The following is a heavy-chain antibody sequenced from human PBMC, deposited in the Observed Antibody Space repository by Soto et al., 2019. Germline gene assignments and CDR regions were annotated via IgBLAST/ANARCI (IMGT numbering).Heavy chain of an antibody. CDR1: GGSISSYY. Sequence: PSETLSLTCTVSGGSISSYYWSWIRQPPGKGLEWIGYIYYSGSTNYNPSLKSRVTISVDTSKNQFSLKLSSVTAADTAVYYCARDSTSLYYFDYWGQGTLVTVS. D-gene: IGHD2-2*01. CDR3: ARDSTSLYYFDY. V-gene: IGHV4-59*01. J-gene: IGHJ4*02. CDR2: IYYSGST.